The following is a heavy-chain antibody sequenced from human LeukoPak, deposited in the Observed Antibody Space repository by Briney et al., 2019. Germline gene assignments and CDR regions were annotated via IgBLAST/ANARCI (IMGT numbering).Heavy chain of an antibody. Sequence: PSETLSPTCTASGGSINSGDYYWVWIRQPPGKGLEWIGSIYYSGSTSYNPSLRSRVTMTVDTPKSQFSLKLSSVTAADTAVYFCARSPHIWFSERGWFDPWGQGTLVTVSS. D-gene: IGHD3-10*01. J-gene: IGHJ5*02. CDR1: GGSINSGDYY. V-gene: IGHV4-39*07. CDR3: ARSPHIWFSERGWFDP. CDR2: IYYSGST.